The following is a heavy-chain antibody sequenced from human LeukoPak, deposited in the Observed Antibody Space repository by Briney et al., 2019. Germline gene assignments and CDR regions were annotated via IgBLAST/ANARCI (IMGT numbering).Heavy chain of an antibody. CDR1: GGTFTSYA. J-gene: IGHJ4*02. CDR2: IIPLIDRP. V-gene: IGHV1-69*04. CDR3: ARGGGRDSSGYYLDVGILDY. D-gene: IGHD3-22*01. Sequence: VASVTVSCKASGGTFTSYAITWVRQAPGRGLEWMGRIIPLIDRPNYAQKFQDRVTITADKSTGTAYLELRSLRFDDTAVYYCARGGGRDSSGYYLDVGILDYWGQGTLVTVSS.